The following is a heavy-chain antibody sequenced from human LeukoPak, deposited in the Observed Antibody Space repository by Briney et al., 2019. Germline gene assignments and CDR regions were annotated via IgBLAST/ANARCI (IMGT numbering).Heavy chain of an antibody. CDR2: ISWNSGSI. CDR3: AKAEYCSSTSCYLAFDY. J-gene: IGHJ4*02. Sequence: GRSPRLSCAASGFTFDDYAMHWVRQAPGKGLEWVSGISWNSGSIGYADSVKGRFTISRDNAKNSLYLQMNSLRAEDMALYYCAKAEYCSSTSCYLAFDYWGQGTLVTVSS. CDR1: GFTFDDYA. D-gene: IGHD2-2*01. V-gene: IGHV3-9*03.